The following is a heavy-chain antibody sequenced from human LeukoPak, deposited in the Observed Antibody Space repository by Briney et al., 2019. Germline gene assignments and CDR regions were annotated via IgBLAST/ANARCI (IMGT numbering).Heavy chain of an antibody. CDR2: FFVSGST. D-gene: IGHD6-25*01. V-gene: IGHV4-39*01. CDR3: ARQFATAAADTRGYFDY. Sequence: TSETLSLTCTVSGGSISSSSDYWGWIRQAPGKGLEWIGSFFVSGSTHYNPSLRSRATLFVDTSKNQFSLKLTPMTAADAATYFCARQFATAAADTRGYFDYWGQGTVVAVSS. J-gene: IGHJ4*02. CDR1: GGSISSSSDY.